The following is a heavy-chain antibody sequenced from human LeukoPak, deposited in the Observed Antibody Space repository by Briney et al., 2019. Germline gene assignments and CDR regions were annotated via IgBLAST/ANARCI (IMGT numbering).Heavy chain of an antibody. CDR2: ISGSGGST. CDR1: GLSFSSYS. J-gene: IGHJ4*02. Sequence: ESLSLSCAVYGLSFSSYSMSWVRQPPGKGLEWVSAISGSGGSTYYPASVKGRYTISRDNSKNTLYLQMSSLRAEDTAVYDCAKDRDPWESYYFDYWGQGTLVTVSS. V-gene: IGHV3-23*01. CDR3: AKDRDPWESYYFDY. D-gene: IGHD1-26*01.